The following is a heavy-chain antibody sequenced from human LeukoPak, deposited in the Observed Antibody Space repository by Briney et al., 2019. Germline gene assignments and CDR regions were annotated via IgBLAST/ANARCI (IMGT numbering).Heavy chain of an antibody. J-gene: IGHJ4*02. CDR2: IYYHGST. CDR3: AREYSAFDY. CDR1: GDPISGYSNYK. Sequence: SETLSLTCSVSGDPISGYSNYKWTWIRQPSGKGLEWIGYIYYHGSTNYNPSLQSRVTFSVDTSKNQFSLKLTSVTAADTAVYYCAREYSAFDYWGQGTLVTVSS. V-gene: IGHV4-61*01. D-gene: IGHD6-13*01.